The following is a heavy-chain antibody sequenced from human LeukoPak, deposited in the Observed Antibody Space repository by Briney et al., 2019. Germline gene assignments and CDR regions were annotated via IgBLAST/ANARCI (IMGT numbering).Heavy chain of an antibody. CDR3: ARVERHYFYMDV. CDR1: GGTFSSYA. J-gene: IGHJ6*03. V-gene: IGHV1-69*05. CDR2: IIPMFNTP. D-gene: IGHD1-1*01. Sequence: SVKVSCKASGGTFSSYAITWVRQAPGQGLEWVGGIIPMFNTPNYAQKFQGRVTITTDESTHTSFMELNSLSSADTAVYYCARVERHYFYMDVWGKGTTVTVSS.